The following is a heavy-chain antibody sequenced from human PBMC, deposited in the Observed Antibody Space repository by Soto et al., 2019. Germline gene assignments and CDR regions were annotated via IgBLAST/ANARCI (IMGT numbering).Heavy chain of an antibody. V-gene: IGHV3-13*01. J-gene: IGHJ6*02. CDR1: GFTFNNYD. Sequence: GGSLRLSCTASGFTFNNYDMRWVRQATGKGLEWLSGIGAAGDTYYPGAVNGRFTISRDNARNSLYLQMNSLSAADTAVYYCVRGVLGPGDYYYGMDVWGQGTTVTVSS. CDR3: VRGVLGPGDYYYGMDV. CDR2: IGAAGDT. D-gene: IGHD2-8*02.